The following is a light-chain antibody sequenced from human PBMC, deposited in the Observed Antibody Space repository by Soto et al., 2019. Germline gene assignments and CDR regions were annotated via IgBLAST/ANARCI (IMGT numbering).Light chain of an antibody. CDR3: AAGDAALKGVV. J-gene: IGLJ3*02. Sequence: QSVLTQPPSASGTPGQRVIISCSGSSSNIGINTVNWYQQLPGAAPKLLIYSSDQRPSGVADRFSGSKSGTSASLAISGLQWEDGGDYSGAAGDAALKGVVFGGGTKLPV. CDR2: SSD. CDR1: SSNIGINT. V-gene: IGLV1-44*01.